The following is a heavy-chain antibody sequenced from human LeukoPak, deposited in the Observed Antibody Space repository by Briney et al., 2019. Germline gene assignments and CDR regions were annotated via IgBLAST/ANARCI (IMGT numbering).Heavy chain of an antibody. Sequence: GGSLRLSCSASGFNFNNYAMNWVRQAPGKGLEYVSAISSNGGSTYYADSVKGRCTISRDNSKNTLYLQMSSLRAEDTAVYYCGLAAYYYDSSGSDDAFDIWGQGTMVTVSS. CDR2: ISSNGGST. CDR1: GFNFNNYA. CDR3: GLAAYYYDSSGSDDAFDI. J-gene: IGHJ3*02. D-gene: IGHD3-22*01. V-gene: IGHV3-64D*08.